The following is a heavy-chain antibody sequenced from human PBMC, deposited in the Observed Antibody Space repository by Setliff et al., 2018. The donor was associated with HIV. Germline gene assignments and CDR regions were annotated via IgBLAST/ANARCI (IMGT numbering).Heavy chain of an antibody. CDR2: VNHNGNI. CDR1: GVPLSDYY. V-gene: IGHV4-34*01. Sequence: PSETLSLTCTLNGVPLSDYYWNWIRQSPGKGLEWIVEVNHNGNINYNPSLKSRVTVSVDTSNTQYSLKMISVTAADTAMYYCARRGYYGDFLRYWYFDLWGRGTLVTVSS. D-gene: IGHD4-17*01. CDR3: ARRGYYGDFLRYWYFDL. J-gene: IGHJ2*01.